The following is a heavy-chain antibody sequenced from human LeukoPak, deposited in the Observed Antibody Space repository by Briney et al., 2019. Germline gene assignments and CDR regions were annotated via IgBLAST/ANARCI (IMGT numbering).Heavy chain of an antibody. CDR2: IKQDGSEK. V-gene: IGHV3-7*01. CDR3: ARDGGGESGYRHAFDI. J-gene: IGHJ3*02. Sequence: PGGSLRLSCAAFSGYWMTWVRQAPGKGLEWVANIKQDGSEKYYVDSVKGRFTISRDNAKNSLFLQMNSLRAEDTAVYYCARDGGGESGYRHAFDIWGQGTMVTVSS. D-gene: IGHD5-12*01. CDR1: SGYW.